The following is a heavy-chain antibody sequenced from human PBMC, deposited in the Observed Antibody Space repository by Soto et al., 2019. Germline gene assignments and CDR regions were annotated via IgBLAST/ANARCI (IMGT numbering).Heavy chain of an antibody. J-gene: IGHJ4*02. D-gene: IGHD3-16*01. CDR3: ARAVWASSQEFDN. V-gene: IGHV1-2*02. Sequence: ASVKVSCKASGFNFAGYFLHWVRQAPGQGLEWMGWINPNSGATKDAQKFQGRVTMTWDTSISSAYIELVSLRFDDAAVYYCARAVWASSQEFDNRGQGTPVTVSS. CDR2: INPNSGAT. CDR1: GFNFAGYF.